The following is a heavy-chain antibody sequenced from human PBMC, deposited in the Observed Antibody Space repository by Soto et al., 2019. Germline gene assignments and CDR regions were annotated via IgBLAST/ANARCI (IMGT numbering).Heavy chain of an antibody. D-gene: IGHD3-22*01. CDR3: TTEGGETYYYDSSGYIFDY. CDR2: IKSKTDGGTT. CDR1: GFTFSNAW. J-gene: IGHJ4*02. Sequence: EVQLVESGGGLVKPGGSLRLSCAASGFTFSNAWMNWVRQAPGKGLEWVGRIKSKTDGGTTDYAAPVKGRFTISRDDSKNTLYLKMNSLKTEDTAVYYCTTEGGETYYYDSSGYIFDYGGQGTLVTVSS. V-gene: IGHV3-15*07.